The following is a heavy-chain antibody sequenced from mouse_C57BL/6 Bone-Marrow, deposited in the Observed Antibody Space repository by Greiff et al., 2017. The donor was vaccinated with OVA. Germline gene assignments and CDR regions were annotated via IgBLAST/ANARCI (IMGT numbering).Heavy chain of an antibody. CDR1: GYTFTSYW. D-gene: IGHD1-1*01. CDR2: IHPNSGST. V-gene: IGHV1-64*01. Sequence: QVQLQQPGAELVKPGASVKLSCKASGYTFTSYWMHWVKQRPGQGLEWIGMIHPNSGSTNYNEKFKSKATLTVDKSSSTAYMQLSSLTSEDSAVYDGAKEGIIPWYFDYWGQGTTLTVSS. CDR3: AKEGIIPWYFDY. J-gene: IGHJ2*01.